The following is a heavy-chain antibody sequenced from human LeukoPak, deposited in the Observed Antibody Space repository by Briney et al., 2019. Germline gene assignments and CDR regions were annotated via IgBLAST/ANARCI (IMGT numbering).Heavy chain of an antibody. J-gene: IGHJ4*02. V-gene: IGHV1-69*06. D-gene: IGHD3-22*01. Sequence: ASVKVSCKASGYTFTKYGINWVRQAPGQGLEWMGGIIPIFGTANYAQKFQGRVTITADKSTSTAYMELSSLRSEDTAVYYCAREGKYYYDSSGYYYAFDYWGQGTLVTVSS. CDR1: GYTFTKYG. CDR2: IIPIFGTA. CDR3: AREGKYYYDSSGYYYAFDY.